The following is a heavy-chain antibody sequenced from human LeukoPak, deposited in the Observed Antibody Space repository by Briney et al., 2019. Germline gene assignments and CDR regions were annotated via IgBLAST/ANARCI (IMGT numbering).Heavy chain of an antibody. CDR3: ARFLGATRPLFYYYGMDV. V-gene: IGHV1-3*01. Sequence: ASVKVSCKASGYTFTSYAMHWVRQAPGQRLEWMGWINAGNGNTKYSQKFQGRVTITRDTSASIAYMELSSLRSDDTAVYYCARFLGATRPLFYYYGMDVWGQGTTVTVSS. CDR2: INAGNGNT. CDR1: GYTFTSYA. D-gene: IGHD1-26*01. J-gene: IGHJ6*02.